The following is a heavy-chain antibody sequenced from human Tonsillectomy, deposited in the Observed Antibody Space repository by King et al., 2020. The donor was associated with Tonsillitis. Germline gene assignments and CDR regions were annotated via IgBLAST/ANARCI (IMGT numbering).Heavy chain of an antibody. D-gene: IGHD1-26*01. CDR3: ASTLSIVEPTFDY. CDR2: INPKSGGT. CDR1: GYTFTGYD. Sequence: VQLVESGAEVEKPGASVKVSCTASGYTFTGYDMHWVRQAPGQGLEWMGWINPKSGGTNYAQKFQGWVTMTRDTSISTSYMELSRLRSDDTAVYYCASTLSIVEPTFDYWGQGTLVTVSS. V-gene: IGHV1-2*04. J-gene: IGHJ4*02.